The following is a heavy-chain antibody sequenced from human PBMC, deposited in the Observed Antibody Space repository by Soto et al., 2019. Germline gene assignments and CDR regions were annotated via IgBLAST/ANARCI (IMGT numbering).Heavy chain of an antibody. D-gene: IGHD6-13*01. V-gene: IGHV3-33*01. Sequence: GGSLRLSCAASGFTFSSYGMHWVRQAPGKGLEWVAVIWYDGSNKYYADSVKGRFTIYRDNSKNTLYLQMNSLRAEDTAVYYCARDQQAAAALYYFDYWGQGTLVTVSS. CDR3: ARDQQAAAALYYFDY. CDR1: GFTFSSYG. CDR2: IWYDGSNK. J-gene: IGHJ4*02.